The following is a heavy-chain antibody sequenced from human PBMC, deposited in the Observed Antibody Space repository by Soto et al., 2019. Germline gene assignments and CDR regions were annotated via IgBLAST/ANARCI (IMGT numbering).Heavy chain of an antibody. CDR1: GGTFSSYA. D-gene: IGHD2-15*01. J-gene: IGHJ6*02. CDR3: ARSPVVVVAANYYGMDV. Sequence: SVKVSCKASGGTFSSYAISWVRQAPGQGLEWMGGIIPIFGTANYVQKFQGRVTITADESTSTAYMELSSLRSEDTAVYYCARSPVVVVAANYYGMDVWGQGTTVTVSS. CDR2: IIPIFGTA. V-gene: IGHV1-69*13.